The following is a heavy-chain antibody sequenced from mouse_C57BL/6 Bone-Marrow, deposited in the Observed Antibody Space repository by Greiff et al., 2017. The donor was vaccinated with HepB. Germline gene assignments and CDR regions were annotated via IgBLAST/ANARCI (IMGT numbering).Heavy chain of an antibody. CDR1: GFTFSSYA. Sequence: EVMLVESGEGLVKPGGSLKLSCAASGFTFSSYAMSWVRQTPEKRLEWVAYISSGGDYIYYADTVKGRFTISRDNARNTLYLQMSSLKSEDTAMYYCTSDRPYYYGSSWYFDVWGTGTTVTVSS. D-gene: IGHD1-1*01. V-gene: IGHV5-9-1*02. CDR3: TSDRPYYYGSSWYFDV. CDR2: ISSGGDYI. J-gene: IGHJ1*03.